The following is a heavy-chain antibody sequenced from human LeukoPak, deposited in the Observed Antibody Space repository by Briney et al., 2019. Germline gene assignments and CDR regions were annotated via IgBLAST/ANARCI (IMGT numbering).Heavy chain of an antibody. Sequence: GESLKISFKGSGSRFTSYWISWGRLLPGKGLEWMGIIYPGDSDTTYSPSVQGQVTISADKSISTAYLQWSSLKASDTAMYYCARHGRDGYNYYFDYWGQGTLVTVSS. CDR3: ARHGRDGYNYYFDY. V-gene: IGHV5-51*01. D-gene: IGHD5-24*01. CDR2: IYPGDSDT. CDR1: GSRFTSYW. J-gene: IGHJ4*02.